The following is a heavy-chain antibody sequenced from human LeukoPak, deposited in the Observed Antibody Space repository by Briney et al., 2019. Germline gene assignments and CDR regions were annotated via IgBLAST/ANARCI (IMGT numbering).Heavy chain of an antibody. J-gene: IGHJ3*02. CDR3: ARRPVERSSDVFDI. CDR2: IFYTGSA. D-gene: IGHD1-1*01. Sequence: SDTLSLTCTVSGGPITSYYWNWIRQPPGKGLEWIGSIFYTGSANYNPSLRSRITMSADTSKNQFSLSLSPVTAADTAVYYCARRPVERSSDVFDIWGHGTMVNVSS. CDR1: GGPITSYY. V-gene: IGHV4-59*08.